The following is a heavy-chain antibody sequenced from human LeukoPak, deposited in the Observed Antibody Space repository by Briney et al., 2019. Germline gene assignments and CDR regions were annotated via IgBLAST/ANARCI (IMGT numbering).Heavy chain of an antibody. CDR1: GGSFSGYY. CDR2: INHSGST. V-gene: IGHV4-34*01. D-gene: IGHD2-2*02. Sequence: SSETLSLTCAVYGGSFSGYYWSWIRQPPGKGLEWIGEINHSGSTNYNPSLKSRVTISVDTSKNQFSLKLSSVTAADTAVCYCARTRPDIVVVPAAISQRGYYYYYYYMDVWGKGTTVTVSS. CDR3: ARTRPDIVVVPAAISQRGYYYYYYYMDV. J-gene: IGHJ6*03.